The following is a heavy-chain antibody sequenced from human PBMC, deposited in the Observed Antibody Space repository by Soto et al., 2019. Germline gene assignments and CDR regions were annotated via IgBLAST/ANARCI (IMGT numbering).Heavy chain of an antibody. V-gene: IGHV4-34*01. Sequence: QVQLHQWGAGLVKPSETLSLTCAVSGGSFNEYYWSWIRQPPGKGLEWIGEIKHRGNTNYNPSLKSRVTISVDTSKNRISLKLGSVTAADTAVYYCAGTDIVVVIAGYYNMDVWGKGTTVTVSS. D-gene: IGHD2-15*01. CDR3: AGTDIVVVIAGYYNMDV. J-gene: IGHJ6*03. CDR2: IKHRGNT. CDR1: GGSFNEYY.